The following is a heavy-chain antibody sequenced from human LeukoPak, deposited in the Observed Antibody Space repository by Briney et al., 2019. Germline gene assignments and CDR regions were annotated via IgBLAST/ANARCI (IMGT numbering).Heavy chain of an antibody. V-gene: IGHV4-59*01. Sequence: PSETLSLTCTVSGGSISGSYWSWIRQPPGKGREWIAYMYNSGSTNYNPSLKSRVTMSIDTSKNQFSLKLSSLTTSDTAIYYCARGIESYGDYGYWGQGILVTVSS. D-gene: IGHD4-17*01. CDR2: MYNSGST. CDR1: GGSISGSY. CDR3: ARGIESYGDYGY. J-gene: IGHJ4*02.